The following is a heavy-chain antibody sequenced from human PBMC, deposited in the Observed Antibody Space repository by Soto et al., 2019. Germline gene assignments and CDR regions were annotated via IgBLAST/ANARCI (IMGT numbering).Heavy chain of an antibody. CDR3: ARDRCSGGSCYPDAFDI. V-gene: IGHV1-3*01. CDR2: INAGNGNT. Sequence: ASVKVSCKASGYTFTSYAMHCARQAPGQRLEWMGWINAGNGNTKYSQKFQGRVTITRDTSASTAYMELSSLRSEDTAVYYCARDRCSGGSCYPDAFDIWGQGTMVTVS. J-gene: IGHJ3*02. D-gene: IGHD2-15*01. CDR1: GYTFTSYA.